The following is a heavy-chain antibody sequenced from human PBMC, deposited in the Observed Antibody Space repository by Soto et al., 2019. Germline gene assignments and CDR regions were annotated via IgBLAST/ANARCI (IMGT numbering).Heavy chain of an antibody. CDR2: INHSGST. CDR1: GGSFSGYY. V-gene: IGHV4-34*01. J-gene: IGHJ4*02. CDR3: ARDPHYDYVWGSYRPFDY. D-gene: IGHD3-16*02. Sequence: QVQLQQWGAGLLKPSETLSLNCAVYGGSFSGYYWSWIRHPPGKGLEWIGEINHSGSTNYNPSLKSRVTISVDTSKNQFSLKLSSVTAADTAVYYCARDPHYDYVWGSYRPFDYWGQGTLVTVSS.